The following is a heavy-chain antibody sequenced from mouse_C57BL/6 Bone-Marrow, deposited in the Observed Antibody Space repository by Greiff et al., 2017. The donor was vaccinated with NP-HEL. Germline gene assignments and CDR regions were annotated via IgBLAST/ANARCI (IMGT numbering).Heavy chain of an antibody. CDR1: GYAFTNYL. Sequence: VQVVESGAELVRPGTSVKVSCKASGYAFTNYLIEWVKQRPGQGLEWIGVINPGSGGTNYNEKFKGKATLTADKSSSTAYMQLSSLTSEDSAVYFCAREDGYDGYWGQGTLVTVSA. CDR2: INPGSGGT. D-gene: IGHD2-2*01. J-gene: IGHJ3*01. CDR3: AREDGYDGY. V-gene: IGHV1-54*01.